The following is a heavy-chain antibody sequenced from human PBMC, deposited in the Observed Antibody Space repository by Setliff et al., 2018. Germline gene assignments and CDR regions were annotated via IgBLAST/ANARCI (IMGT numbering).Heavy chain of an antibody. J-gene: IGHJ4*02. Sequence: ASVKVSCKASGYIFNDFYIHWVRQAPGQGLEWMGWISPKSGGTNYGQKFQGRVTMTRDTSISTVYMELSRLRSDDTAVYYCARVRPCGVDCSTGVGGPYYFDHWGQGTLVTVSS. CDR2: ISPKSGGT. CDR3: ARVRPCGVDCSTGVGGPYYFDH. D-gene: IGHD2-21*02. V-gene: IGHV1-2*02. CDR1: GYIFNDFY.